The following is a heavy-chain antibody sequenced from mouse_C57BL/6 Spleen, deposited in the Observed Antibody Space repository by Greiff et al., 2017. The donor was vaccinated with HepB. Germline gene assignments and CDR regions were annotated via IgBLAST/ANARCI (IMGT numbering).Heavy chain of an antibody. V-gene: IGHV1-64*01. CDR2: IHPKSGST. Sequence: QVQLQQSGAELVKPGASVKLSCKASGYTFTSYWMHWVKQRPGQGLEWIGMIHPKSGSTNYNEKFKGKATLTVDKSSSTAYMQLSSLTSEDSAVYYCGRRDYDVTFAYWGQGTTLTVPS. J-gene: IGHJ2*01. CDR1: GYTFTSYW. CDR3: GRRDYDVTFAY. D-gene: IGHD2-4*01.